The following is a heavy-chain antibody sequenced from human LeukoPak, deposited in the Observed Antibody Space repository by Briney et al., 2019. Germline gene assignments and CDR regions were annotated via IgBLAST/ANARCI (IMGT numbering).Heavy chain of an antibody. D-gene: IGHD6-19*01. CDR1: GYTFTGYY. V-gene: IGHV1-2*02. CDR3: VRVSQDYSSGWYTFLRFDY. J-gene: IGHJ4*02. Sequence: GASVKVSCKASGYTFTGYYIHWVRQAPGKGLEWMAWINPNSGGTNNAQKFQGRVTMTRDTSISTAYLELSRLRSDDTAVYYCVRVSQDYSSGWYTFLRFDYWGQGTLVTGS. CDR2: INPNSGGT.